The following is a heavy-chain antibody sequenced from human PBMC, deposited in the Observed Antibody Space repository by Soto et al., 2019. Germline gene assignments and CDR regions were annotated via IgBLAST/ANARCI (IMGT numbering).Heavy chain of an antibody. CDR3: ARDTTAGPYNWFDP. V-gene: IGHV4-59*01. Sequence: QVQLQESGPGLVKPSETLSLTCTVSGGSISSYYWSWIRQPPGKGLEWIGYTYYSGSTNYNPSLKSRVTISVDTSKNQFSLKLSSVTAADTAVYYCARDTTAGPYNWFDPWGQGTLVTVSS. CDR1: GGSISSYY. D-gene: IGHD4-4*01. CDR2: TYYSGST. J-gene: IGHJ5*02.